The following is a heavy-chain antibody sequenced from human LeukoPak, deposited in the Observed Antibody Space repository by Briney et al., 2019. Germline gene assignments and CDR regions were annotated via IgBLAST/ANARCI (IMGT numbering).Heavy chain of an antibody. CDR1: PFTSSGHW. V-gene: IGHV3-30*18. Sequence: GGSLRLSCAASPFTSSGHWMSWVRQAPGKGLEWVAVISSDENTKFYADSVKGRFTVYRDNSKKTVWLQMNSLRAEDTAVYYCAKKGGSSGRYDYLDYWGQGTLVTVSS. CDR3: AKKGGSSGRYDYLDY. CDR2: ISSDENTK. J-gene: IGHJ4*02. D-gene: IGHD6-19*01.